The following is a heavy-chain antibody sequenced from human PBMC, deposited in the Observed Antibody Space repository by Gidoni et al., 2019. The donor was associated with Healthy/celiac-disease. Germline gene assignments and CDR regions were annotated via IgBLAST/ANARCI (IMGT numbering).Heavy chain of an antibody. V-gene: IGHV4-34*01. CDR3: ARGPHMIAIRHRRNYYFDY. Sequence: QVQLQQWGAGLLTPSETLSLPCAVYGGSFSGYYWSWIRQPPGKGLEWIGEINHSGSTNYNPSLKSRVTISVDTSKNQFALKLSSVTAADTAVYYWARGPHMIAIRHRRNYYFDYWGQGTLVTVSS. J-gene: IGHJ4*02. CDR1: GGSFSGYY. D-gene: IGHD2-21*01. CDR2: INHSGST.